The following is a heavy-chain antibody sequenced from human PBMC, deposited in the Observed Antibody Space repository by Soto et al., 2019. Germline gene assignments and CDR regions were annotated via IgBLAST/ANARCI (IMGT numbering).Heavy chain of an antibody. CDR3: AHKGARYRGFKY. V-gene: IGHV2-5*02. CDR1: GFSLSTSGVG. D-gene: IGHD4-4*01. Sequence: QITLKESGPPLVKPTQTLTLACTFSGFSLSTSGVGVGWIRQPPGKALEWLALIYWDDDKRYSPSLKSRLTITNDTTKSQVVLTMTNMDRVDTATYYGAHKGARYRGFKYRGQGTLVTVSS. CDR2: IYWDDDK. J-gene: IGHJ4*02.